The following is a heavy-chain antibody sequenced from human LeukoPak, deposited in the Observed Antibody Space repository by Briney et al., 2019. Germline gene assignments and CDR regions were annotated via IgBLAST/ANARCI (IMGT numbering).Heavy chain of an antibody. CDR1: GFTFSSYS. V-gene: IGHV3-48*02. CDR2: ITSSSSTI. D-gene: IGHD3-10*01. CDR3: ASSRAHYYASGNYVYSFHY. J-gene: IGHJ4*02. Sequence: PGGSLRLSCAASGFTFSSYSMNWVRQAPGRGLEWISYITSSSSTIYYADSVKGRFTISRDNAKNSLYLQMNSLRDEDTAVYYCASSRAHYYASGNYVYSFHYWGQGTLVTVSS.